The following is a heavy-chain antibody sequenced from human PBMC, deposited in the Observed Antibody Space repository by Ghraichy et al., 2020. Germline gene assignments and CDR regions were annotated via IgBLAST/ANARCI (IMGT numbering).Heavy chain of an antibody. CDR3: AAGRGWLSDS. CDR1: EFTPTTYW. J-gene: IGHJ4*02. D-gene: IGHD6-19*01. Sequence: GGSLRLSCAASEFTPTTYWMNWVRQAPGKGLEWVAIIDQDGSEKVYVDSVRGRFTISRDNAKKSLYLQMNSLRDEDTAIYFCAAGRGWLSDSWGRGTLVTVSS. V-gene: IGHV3-7*03. CDR2: IDQDGSEK.